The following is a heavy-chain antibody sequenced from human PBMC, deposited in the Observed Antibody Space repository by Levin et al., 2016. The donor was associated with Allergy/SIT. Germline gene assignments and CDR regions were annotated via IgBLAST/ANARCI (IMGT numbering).Heavy chain of an antibody. V-gene: IGHV1-18*01. CDR2: ISAYNGNT. CDR3: AREAIKRYYDFWSGKGWYYYYMDV. CDR1: GYTFTSYG. J-gene: IGHJ6*03. D-gene: IGHD3-3*01. Sequence: ASVKVSCKASGYTFTSYGISWVRQAPGQGLEWMGWISAYNGNTNYAQKLQGRVTMTTDTSTSTAYMELRSLRSDDTAVYYCAREAIKRYYDFWSGKGWYYYYMDVWGKGTTVTVSS.